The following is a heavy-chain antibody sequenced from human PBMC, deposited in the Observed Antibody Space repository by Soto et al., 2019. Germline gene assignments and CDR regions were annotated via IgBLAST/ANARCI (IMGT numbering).Heavy chain of an antibody. Sequence: GGALRLSCSASGVTLSSYAMSWVRQAPGKGLEWVSAISGSGGSTYYADSVKGRFTISRDNSKNTLYLQMNSLRAEDTAVYYCAKDTGYDFWSGYYYYWGQGTLVTVSS. CDR1: GVTLSSYA. D-gene: IGHD3-3*01. CDR3: AKDTGYDFWSGYYYY. J-gene: IGHJ4*02. V-gene: IGHV3-23*01. CDR2: ISGSGGST.